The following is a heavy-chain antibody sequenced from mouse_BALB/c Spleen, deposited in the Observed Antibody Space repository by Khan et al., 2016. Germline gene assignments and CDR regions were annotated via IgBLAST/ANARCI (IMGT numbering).Heavy chain of an antibody. J-gene: IGHJ3*01. CDR2: KWGDGSI. CDR1: GFSITGFA. D-gene: IGHD2-4*01. CDR3: ASSYDYDGGFAY. Sequence: VQLQESGPGLVAPSQSLSITCTVSGFSITGFAVNWVRQPPGKGLQWLGVKWGDGSIDYESPPKSRLSISKYNSKSQVFLIMNRLQTEDTARYDCASSYDYDGGFAYWGQGTLVTVSA. V-gene: IGHV2-6-7*01.